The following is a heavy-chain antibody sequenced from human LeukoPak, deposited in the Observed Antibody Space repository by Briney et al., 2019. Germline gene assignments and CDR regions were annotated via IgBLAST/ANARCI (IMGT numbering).Heavy chain of an antibody. CDR3: AKDTSQHLVEEFFDY. CDR1: GFTFDDFA. J-gene: IGHJ4*02. CDR2: ISWNGGNK. D-gene: IGHD6-13*01. V-gene: IGHV3-9*03. Sequence: SLRLSCVASGFTFDDFAMHWVRQAPGKGLEWVSGISWNGGNKDYADSVKGRFTISRDNAKNSLYLQMNSLRVEDMAWYYCAKDTSQHLVEEFFDYWGQGSLVTVSS.